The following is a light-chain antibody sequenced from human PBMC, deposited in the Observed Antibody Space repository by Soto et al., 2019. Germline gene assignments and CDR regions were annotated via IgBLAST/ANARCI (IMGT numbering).Light chain of an antibody. J-gene: IGLJ1*01. CDR2: DVS. CDR3: YSYAGSYTFYV. CDR1: SSDFGGYNY. V-gene: IGLV2-11*01. Sequence: QYVLTQPRSVSGSPGQSVTISCTGTSSDFGGYNYVSWYQQYPGKAPKLMIYDVSKRPSGVPDRFSGSKSGNTASLTISGLQAEDEADYYCYSYAGSYTFYVFGTGTKVTVL.